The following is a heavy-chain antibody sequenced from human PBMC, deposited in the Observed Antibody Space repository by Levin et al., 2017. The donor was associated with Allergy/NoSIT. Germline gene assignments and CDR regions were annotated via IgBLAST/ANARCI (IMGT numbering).Heavy chain of an antibody. J-gene: IGHJ2*01. CDR2: ISSSSSTI. V-gene: IGHV3-48*02. CDR1: GFTFSSYS. Sequence: AGGSLRLSCAASGFTFSSYSMNWVRQAPGKGLEWISYISSSSSTIYYADSVKGRFTISRDNAKNSLYLQMNSLRDEDTAVYYCARDRYYYDSSGSYEKNWYFDLWGRGTLVTVSS. D-gene: IGHD3-22*01. CDR3: ARDRYYYDSSGSYEKNWYFDL.